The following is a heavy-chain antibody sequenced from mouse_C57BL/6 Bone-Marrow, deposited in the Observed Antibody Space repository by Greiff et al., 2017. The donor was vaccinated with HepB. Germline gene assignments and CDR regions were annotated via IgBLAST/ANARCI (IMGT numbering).Heavy chain of an antibody. CDR3: ARSGGITTVDLFAY. CDR2: IHPNSGST. J-gene: IGHJ3*01. Sequence: QVQLQQPGAELVKPGASVKLSCKASGYTFTSYWMHWVKQRPGQGLEWIGMIHPNSGSTNYNEKFKSKATLTVDKSSSTAYMQLSSLTSEDSAVYDCARSGGITTVDLFAYWGQGTLVTVSA. V-gene: IGHV1-64*01. CDR1: GYTFTSYW. D-gene: IGHD1-1*01.